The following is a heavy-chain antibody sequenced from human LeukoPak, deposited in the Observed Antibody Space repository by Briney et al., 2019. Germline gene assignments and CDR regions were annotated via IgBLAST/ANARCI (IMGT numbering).Heavy chain of an antibody. CDR3: ARDLALLVYAYAFDI. V-gene: IGHV3-21*01. CDR1: RFTFSSYS. Sequence: GGSLRLSCAASRFTFSSYSMNWVRQAPGMGLEWVSSISSSGSYIYYADSVKGRFTISRDNAKNSLYLQMNSLRAEDTAVYYCARDLALLVYAYAFDIWGQGTMVTVSS. CDR2: ISSSGSYI. D-gene: IGHD2-8*01. J-gene: IGHJ3*02.